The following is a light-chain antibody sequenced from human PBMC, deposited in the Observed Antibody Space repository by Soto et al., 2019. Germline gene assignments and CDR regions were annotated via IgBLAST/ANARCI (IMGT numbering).Light chain of an antibody. Sequence: EIVLTQSPGTLSLSPGERATLSCRASQSVSSNYLAWYQQKPGQAPRLLIYGASSRATGIPDRFSGSGSGTDFTVTISRLETEDFAVDYCQQHGSSPQTFGQGNKVEIK. J-gene: IGKJ1*01. V-gene: IGKV3-20*01. CDR2: GAS. CDR3: QQHGSSPQT. CDR1: QSVSSNY.